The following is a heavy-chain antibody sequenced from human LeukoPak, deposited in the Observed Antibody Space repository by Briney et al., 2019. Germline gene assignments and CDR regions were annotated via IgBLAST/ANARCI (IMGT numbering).Heavy chain of an antibody. J-gene: IGHJ4*02. CDR3: ARKRNLNYYDSSGYYIN. Sequence: GGSLRLSCAASGFTFSSYAMSWVRQAPGKGLEWVSAISGSGGSTYYADSVKGRFTISRDNSKNTLYLQMNSLRAEDTAVYYCARKRNLNYYDSSGYYINWGQGTLVTVSS. CDR1: GFTFSSYA. CDR2: ISGSGGST. D-gene: IGHD3-22*01. V-gene: IGHV3-23*01.